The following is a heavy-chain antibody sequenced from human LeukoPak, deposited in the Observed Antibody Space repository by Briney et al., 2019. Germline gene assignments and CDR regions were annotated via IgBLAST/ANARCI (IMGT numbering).Heavy chain of an antibody. V-gene: IGHV4-59*01. CDR1: GVSITDYY. J-gene: IGHJ4*02. Sequence: SETLSLTCTVSGVSITDYYWSWIRQPPGKGLECIGNIYYSGRTNYNPSLKGRVTISLDTSKNQFSLKLSSVTAADTAVYYCARINCSSDSCKKTPYYWGQGTLATVSS. CDR2: IYYSGRT. D-gene: IGHD2-15*01. CDR3: ARINCSSDSCKKTPYY.